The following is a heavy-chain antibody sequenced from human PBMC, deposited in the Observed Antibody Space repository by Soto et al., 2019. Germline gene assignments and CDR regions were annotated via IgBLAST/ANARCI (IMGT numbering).Heavy chain of an antibody. J-gene: IGHJ4*01. CDR3: ARHSGSYGDYDY. CDR2: KYYTGNT. D-gene: IGHD4-17*01. V-gene: IGHV4-39*01. Sequence: SETLSLTCSVSGGSISSSSYYWAWIRQPPGKGLEWIGSKYYTGNTYYNPSLKSRVTLSVDRSKNQFSLKLSSVTAADTAVYYCARHSGSYGDYDYWGHGTLVTVSS. CDR1: GGSISSSSYY.